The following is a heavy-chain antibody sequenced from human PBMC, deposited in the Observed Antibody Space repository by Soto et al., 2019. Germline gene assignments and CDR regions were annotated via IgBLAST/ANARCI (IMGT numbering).Heavy chain of an antibody. V-gene: IGHV3-15*01. J-gene: IGHJ3*01. D-gene: IGHD1-26*01. CDR3: ARVLVISPMRGRSYAFDV. Sequence: PGGSLRLSCAASGFTFSNAWMSWVRQAPGKGLEWVGRIKSKTDGGTTDYAAPVKGRFTISRDDSKNTLYLQMNSLRAEDTALYYCARVLVISPMRGRSYAFDVWGLGTVVTVSS. CDR1: GFTFSNAW. CDR2: IKSKTDGGTT.